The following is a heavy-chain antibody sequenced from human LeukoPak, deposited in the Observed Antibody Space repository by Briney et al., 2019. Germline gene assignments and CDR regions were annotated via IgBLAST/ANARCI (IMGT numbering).Heavy chain of an antibody. CDR1: GFTFSDYY. CDR3: ARVRSSGSPLDY. D-gene: IGHD3-10*01. J-gene: IGHJ4*02. V-gene: IGHV3-11*05. CDR2: ISKSSSST. Sequence: GGSLRLFCAASGFTFSDYYMSWIRQAPGKGLEWVSYISKSSSSTNYADSVKGRFSISRDNAKNSLYLQLNSLTVEDTAVYYCARVRSSGSPLDYWGQGTLVTVSS.